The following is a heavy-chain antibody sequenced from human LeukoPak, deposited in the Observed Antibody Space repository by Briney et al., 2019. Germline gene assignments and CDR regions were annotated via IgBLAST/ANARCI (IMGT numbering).Heavy chain of an antibody. CDR3: ARDRSCSSTSCYYDAFDI. Sequence: SVKVSCKASGGTFSSYAISWVRQAPGQGLEWMGGIIPILGTANYAQKFQGRVTITTDESTSTAYMELSSLRSEDTAVYYCARDRSCSSTSCYYDAFDIWGQGTMVTVSS. V-gene: IGHV1-69*05. J-gene: IGHJ3*02. CDR1: GGTFSSYA. CDR2: IIPILGTA. D-gene: IGHD2-2*01.